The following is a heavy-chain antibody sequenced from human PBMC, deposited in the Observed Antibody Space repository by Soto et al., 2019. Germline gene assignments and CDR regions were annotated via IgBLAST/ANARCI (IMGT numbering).Heavy chain of an antibody. D-gene: IGHD6-19*01. CDR2: ISSSGGGT. J-gene: IGHJ4*02. V-gene: IGHV3-23*01. CDR3: AKRAVAATRYFDY. Sequence: GSLRLSCVASGFTFSDYAMSWVRQAPGKGLDWVSTISSSGGGTYYADSVKGRFTISRDNSKNTLYLQLNTLRAEDTAIYYCAKRAVAATRYFDYWGQGTLVTVSS. CDR1: GFTFSDYA.